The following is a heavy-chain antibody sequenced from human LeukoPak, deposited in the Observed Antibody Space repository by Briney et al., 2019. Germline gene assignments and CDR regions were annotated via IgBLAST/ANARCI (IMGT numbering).Heavy chain of an antibody. J-gene: IGHJ4*02. CDR1: GFTFSGYS. CDR3: ARARYDYVWGSPAD. V-gene: IGHV3-48*01. D-gene: IGHD3-16*01. Sequence: PGGSLRLSCAGSGFTFSGYSMHWVRQAPGKGLEWVAYISTSGSSAYYTDSVQGRLTISRDNAKNSLYLQMNSLRVEDTAVYYCARARYDYVWGSPADWGQGTLVTVSS. CDR2: ISTSGSSA.